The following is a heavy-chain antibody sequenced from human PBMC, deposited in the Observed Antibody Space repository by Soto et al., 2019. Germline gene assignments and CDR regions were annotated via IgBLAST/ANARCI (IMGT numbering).Heavy chain of an antibody. D-gene: IGHD2-15*01. CDR3: AKHQESRRWYGDAFDL. CDR2: ITAGGGML. Sequence: EVQLLESGGGLVRPGGSLRLSCAASGFTFSNYAMGWVRQAPGKGLEWVSGITAGGGMLYYAESVKGRFIISRDNSKNTVNLEMNSLRPEDTAKYYCAKHQESRRWYGDAFDLWGQGTMVTVS. CDR1: GFTFSNYA. J-gene: IGHJ3*01. V-gene: IGHV3-23*01.